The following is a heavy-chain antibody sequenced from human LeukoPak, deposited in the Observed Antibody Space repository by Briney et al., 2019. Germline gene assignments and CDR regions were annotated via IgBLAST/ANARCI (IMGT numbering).Heavy chain of an antibody. CDR1: GFILSSYA. Sequence: PGGSLRLFCTPSGFILSSYAMHWARQAPGKGLEYLTAISSKGYSTSYANCVKGIFTISRHNSKNTLYPNMDSLRAEYMSVYYCARDASIVVRCSDYSGQGTLVTVSS. CDR3: ARDASIVVRCSDY. D-gene: IGHD6-6*01. J-gene: IGHJ4*02. CDR2: ISSKGYST. V-gene: IGHV3-64*01.